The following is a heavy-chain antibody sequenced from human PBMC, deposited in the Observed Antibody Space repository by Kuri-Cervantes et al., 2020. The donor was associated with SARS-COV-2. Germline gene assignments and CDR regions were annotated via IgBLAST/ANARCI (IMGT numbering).Heavy chain of an antibody. J-gene: IGHJ6*03. CDR2: ISGSGSYI. V-gene: IGHV3-21*01. CDR1: GFSLSRYT. D-gene: IGHD3-10*01. CDR3: ARVAGEGPIYYYYMDV. Sequence: GGSLRLSCAASGFSLSRYTMNWVRQAPGKALEWVSSISGSGSYIYYADSMKGRFTISKESGENSLYLRMNSLRGDDTAVYYCARVAGEGPIYYYYMDVWGKGTTVTVSS.